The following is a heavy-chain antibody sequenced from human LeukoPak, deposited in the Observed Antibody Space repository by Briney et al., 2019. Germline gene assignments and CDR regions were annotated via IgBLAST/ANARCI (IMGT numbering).Heavy chain of an antibody. D-gene: IGHD3-10*01. Sequence: GGSLRLSCAPSGFTSSSYSMNWVRQAPGRGREWVSYISSISSTIYYADSVKGRFTISRDNAKNSLYLQMNSLRAEDTAVYYCARSVGGHYYGSGVNWFDPWGQGTLVTVSS. V-gene: IGHV3-48*04. J-gene: IGHJ5*02. CDR1: GFTSSSYS. CDR3: ARSVGGHYYGSGVNWFDP. CDR2: ISSISSTI.